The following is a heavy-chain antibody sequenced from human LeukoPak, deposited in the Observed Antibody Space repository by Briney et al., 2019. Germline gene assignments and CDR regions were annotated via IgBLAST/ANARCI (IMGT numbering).Heavy chain of an antibody. V-gene: IGHV4-30-2*01. CDR2: IYHSGST. CDR3: ARGRLLWFGELFINDAFDI. Sequence: SQTLCLTCAVSGGSMSSGGYSWSWIRQPPGKGLEWIGYIYHSGSTYYNPSLKSRVTISVDRSKNQFSLKLSSVTAADTAVYYCARGRLLWFGELFINDAFDIWGQGTMVTVSS. CDR1: GGSMSSGGYS. D-gene: IGHD3-10*01. J-gene: IGHJ3*02.